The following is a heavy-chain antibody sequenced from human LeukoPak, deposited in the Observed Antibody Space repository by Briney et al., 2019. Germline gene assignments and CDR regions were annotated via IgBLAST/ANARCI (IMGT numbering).Heavy chain of an antibody. Sequence: GGSLRLSCAASGFTFSDYYMSWIRQAPGKGLEWVSDISSSGSTIYYADSVKGRFTISRDNAKNSLYLQMNSLRAEDTAVYYCARTDFWSGSALDYWGQGTLVTVSP. J-gene: IGHJ4*02. V-gene: IGHV3-11*01. D-gene: IGHD3-3*01. CDR1: GFTFSDYY. CDR2: ISSSGSTI. CDR3: ARTDFWSGSALDY.